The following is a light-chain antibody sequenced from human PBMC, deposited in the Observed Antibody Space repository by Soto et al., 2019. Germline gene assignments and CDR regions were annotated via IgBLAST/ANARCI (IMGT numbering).Light chain of an antibody. Sequence: QSALTQPASVSGSLGQSITTSCTGTSSDIGGYKYVSWYQQHPGKAPKLIIFEVSNRPSGVSDRFSGSNSGNTASLTISGLQAEDEADYYCSSFAGTNSFVFGTGTKVTVL. CDR2: EVS. CDR1: SSDIGGYKY. CDR3: SSFAGTNSFV. V-gene: IGLV2-14*01. J-gene: IGLJ1*01.